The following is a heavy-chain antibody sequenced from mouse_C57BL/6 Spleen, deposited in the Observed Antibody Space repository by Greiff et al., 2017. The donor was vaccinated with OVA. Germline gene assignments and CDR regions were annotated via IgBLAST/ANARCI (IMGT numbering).Heavy chain of an antibody. CDR1: GYTFTDYE. V-gene: IGHV1-15*01. CDR3: TRRGEIPFYFDY. Sequence: VQLKESGAELVRPGASVTLSCKASGYTFTDYEMHWVKQTPVHGLEWIGAIDPETGGTAYNQKFKGKAILTADKSSSTAYMELRSLTSEDSAVYYCTRRGEIPFYFDYWGQGTTLTVSS. CDR2: IDPETGGT. J-gene: IGHJ2*01.